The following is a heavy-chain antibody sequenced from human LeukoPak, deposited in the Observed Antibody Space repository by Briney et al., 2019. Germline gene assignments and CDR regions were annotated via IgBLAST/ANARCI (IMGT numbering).Heavy chain of an antibody. J-gene: IGHJ3*02. V-gene: IGHV3-21*01. CDR3: AREGTVYGDAFDI. D-gene: IGHD5/OR15-5a*01. CDR1: GFTFSSYS. Sequence: GGSLRLSCAASGFTFSSYSMNWVRQAPGKGLEWVSSISSSSSYIYYADSVKGRFTISRDNAKHSLYLRLNSLRAEDTAVYYCAREGTVYGDAFDIWGQGTMVTVSS. CDR2: ISSSSSYI.